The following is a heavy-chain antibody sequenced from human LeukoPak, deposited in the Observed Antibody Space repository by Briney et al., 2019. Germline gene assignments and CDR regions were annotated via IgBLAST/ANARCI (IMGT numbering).Heavy chain of an antibody. CDR2: IYYSGST. Sequence: SETLSLTCSVSGGSISSSNSYWGWIRQPPGKGLEWIGSIYYSGSTYYNPSLKSRVTISVDTSKYQFSLKLSSVTAADTAMYYCARGSYYDSSAYSDYWGQGTLVTVSS. V-gene: IGHV4-39*07. CDR1: GGSISSSNSY. J-gene: IGHJ4*02. CDR3: ARGSYYDSSAYSDY. D-gene: IGHD3-22*01.